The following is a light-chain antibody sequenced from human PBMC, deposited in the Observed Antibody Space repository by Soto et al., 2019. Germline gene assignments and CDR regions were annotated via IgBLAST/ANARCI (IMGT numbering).Light chain of an antibody. CDR1: SSNIGSNT. J-gene: IGLJ1*01. V-gene: IGLV1-44*01. CDR3: CSYTSGSTLYV. CDR2: SNN. Sequence: QSVLTQPPSASGTPGQRVTISCSGSSSNIGSNTVNWYQQLPGTAPKLLIYSNNQRPSGVPDRFSGSKSGTSASLAISGLQSEDEADYYCCSYTSGSTLYVFGAGTKVTVL.